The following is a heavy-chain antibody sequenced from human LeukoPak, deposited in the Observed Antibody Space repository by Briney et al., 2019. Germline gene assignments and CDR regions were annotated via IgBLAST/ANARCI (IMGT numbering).Heavy chain of an antibody. CDR2: IYSDNT. CDR1: GYTVSSNS. V-gene: IGHV3-53*01. CDR3: AKDPTDFDSSGQTYFDY. J-gene: IGHJ4*02. Sequence: GGSLRLSCTVSGYTVSSNSMSWVRQAPGKGLEWVSFIYSDNTHYSDSVKGRFTISRDNSKNTLYLQMNSLRAEDTAVYYCAKDPTDFDSSGQTYFDYWGQGTLVTVSS. D-gene: IGHD3-22*01.